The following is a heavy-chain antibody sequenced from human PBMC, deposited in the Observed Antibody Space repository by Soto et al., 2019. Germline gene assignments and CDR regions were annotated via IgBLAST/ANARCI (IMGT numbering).Heavy chain of an antibody. CDR1: CGSISSYY. J-gene: IGHJ6*02. V-gene: IGHV4-59*01. CDR3: ARMVRFGDVYYGMDV. Sequence: PSETLSLTCTVSCGSISSYYWSWIRQPPGKGLEWIGYIYYSGSTNYNPSLKSRVTISVDTSKNQFSLKLSSVTAADTAVYYCARMVRFGDVYYGMDVWGQGTTVTVSS. CDR2: IYYSGST. D-gene: IGHD3-10*01.